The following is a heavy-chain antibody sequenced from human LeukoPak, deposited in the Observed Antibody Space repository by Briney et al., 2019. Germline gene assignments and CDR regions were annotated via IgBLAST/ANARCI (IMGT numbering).Heavy chain of an antibody. D-gene: IGHD3-10*01. CDR1: GFTFSSYW. V-gene: IGHV3-7*03. CDR2: IKQDGSEK. CDR3: ARGRAVRGQYGMDV. Sequence: GGSLRLSCAASGFTFSSYWMSWVRQAPGKGLEWVANIKQDGSEKYYVDSAKGRFTISRDNAKNSLYLQMNSLRAEDTAVYYCARGRAVRGQYGMDVWGKGTTVTVSS. J-gene: IGHJ6*04.